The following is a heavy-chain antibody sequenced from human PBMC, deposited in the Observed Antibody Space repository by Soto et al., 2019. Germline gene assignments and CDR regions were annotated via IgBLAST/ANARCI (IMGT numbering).Heavy chain of an antibody. J-gene: IGHJ5*02. Sequence: SETLSLTCTVSGASIITDGYYWTWIRQHPGKGLEWLGYIHYSGGATYSPSYNPSLQSRIAISVDISKSLFSLKLTSVTAADTAVYYSARVPKSYKPSIGYQPFHTWGQGTLVTVSS. V-gene: IGHV4-31*03. D-gene: IGHD3-22*01. CDR1: GASIITDGYY. CDR3: ARVPKSYKPSIGYQPFHT. CDR2: IHYSGGATYSP.